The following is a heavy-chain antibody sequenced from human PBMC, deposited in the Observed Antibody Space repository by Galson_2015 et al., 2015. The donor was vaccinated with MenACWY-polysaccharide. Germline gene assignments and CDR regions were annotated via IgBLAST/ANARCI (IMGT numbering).Heavy chain of an antibody. CDR1: AFALNNSV. V-gene: IGHV3-23*01. D-gene: IGHD4/OR15-4a*01. Sequence: SLRLPRAAYAFALNNSVMNWVRQPPGKGLQWVSSITPTGGTPSYAASESGCFPITRNNPKNPLNLQLNRLGAEDTAVYYCAKGSYRANAVLSYYYYYMDGWGKGTTVTVSS. CDR3: AKGSYRANAVLSYYYYYMDG. J-gene: IGHJ6*03. CDR2: ITPTGGTP.